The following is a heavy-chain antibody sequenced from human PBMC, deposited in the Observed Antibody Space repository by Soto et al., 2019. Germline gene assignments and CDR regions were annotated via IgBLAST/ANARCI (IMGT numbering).Heavy chain of an antibody. J-gene: IGHJ5*02. D-gene: IGHD3-10*01. Sequence: QVQLVQSGAEVKKPGASVKVSCKTSGYTFTNFGICWVRQAPGLGLEWMGWVSNFNGKTTYAQKIQDRVTMTTDTSTTTAYMELRSLRSDDTAVYYCARDKGYSGSGSYYNWFDPWGQGTLVTVSS. V-gene: IGHV1-18*01. CDR2: VSNFNGKT. CDR3: ARDKGYSGSGSYYNWFDP. CDR1: GYTFTNFG.